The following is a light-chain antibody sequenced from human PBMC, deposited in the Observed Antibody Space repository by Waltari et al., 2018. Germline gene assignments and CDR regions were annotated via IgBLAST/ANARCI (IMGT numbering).Light chain of an antibody. CDR1: QSVFHSSYNKNY. CDR3: QQYFSAPWT. J-gene: IGKJ1*01. V-gene: IGKV4-1*01. CDR2: WAS. Sequence: DIVMTQSPASLAVSLGEKATINCKSSQSVFHSSYNKNYLAWYQQKPGQPPNLLIYWASTRESGVPDRFSGSESGTDFTLTISSLQAEDVAVYYCQQYFSAPWTFGQGTRVEIK.